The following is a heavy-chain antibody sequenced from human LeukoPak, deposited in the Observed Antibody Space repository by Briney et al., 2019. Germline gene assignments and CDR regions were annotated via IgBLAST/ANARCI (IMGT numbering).Heavy chain of an antibody. CDR1: GFTFSSYA. V-gene: IGHV3-30*14. J-gene: IGHJ4*02. CDR3: AGRAEKRAAAAKEY. D-gene: IGHD6-13*01. Sequence: GGSLRLSCAASGFTFSSYAMHWVRQAPGKGLEWVAVISYDGSNKYYADSVKGRFTISRDNSKNTLYLQMNSLRAEDTAVYYCAGRAEKRAAAAKEYWGQGTLVTVSS. CDR2: ISYDGSNK.